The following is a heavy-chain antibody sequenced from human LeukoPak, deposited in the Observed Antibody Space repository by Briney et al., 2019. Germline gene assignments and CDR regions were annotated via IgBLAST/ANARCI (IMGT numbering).Heavy chain of an antibody. V-gene: IGHV4-59*01. J-gene: IGHJ5*02. CDR1: VGSISSNK. D-gene: IGHD3-16*02. CDR2: IYYSGST. CDR3: ARSLTFGGVIVEFWFDP. Sequence: SETLSLTYTVSVGSISSNKKNWIRQPPGKGLERIGYIYYSGSTNYNPSLKSRVTISVDTSKNQFSLKLSSVTAADTAVYYCARSLTFGGVIVEFWFDPWGQGTLVTVSS.